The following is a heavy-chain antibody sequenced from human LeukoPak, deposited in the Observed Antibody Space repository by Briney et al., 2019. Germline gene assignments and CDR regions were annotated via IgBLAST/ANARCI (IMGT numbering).Heavy chain of an antibody. CDR1: GFTFNTYS. CDR3: ARGGYSPDY. V-gene: IGHV3-48*01. CDR2: ISTTSATI. D-gene: IGHD3-22*01. Sequence: GGSLRLSCVASGFTFNTYSMNWVRQTSGRGLEWVSYISTTSATIYYADSVKGRFTISRDNVKNSLYLQMNSLRAEDTALYYCARGGYSPDYWGQGTLVTVSS. J-gene: IGHJ4*02.